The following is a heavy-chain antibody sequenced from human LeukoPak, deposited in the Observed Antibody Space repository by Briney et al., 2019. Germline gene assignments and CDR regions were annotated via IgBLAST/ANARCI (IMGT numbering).Heavy chain of an antibody. Sequence: GSLRLSCAASGFTFSSYAMSWVRQPPGKGLEWIGEINHSGSTNYNPSLKSRVTISVDTSKNQFSLKLSSVTAADTAVYYCARVQWLLSWFDYWGQGTLVTVSS. CDR2: INHSGST. V-gene: IGHV4-34*01. CDR3: ARVQWLLSWFDY. CDR1: GFTFSSYA. D-gene: IGHD3-3*01. J-gene: IGHJ4*02.